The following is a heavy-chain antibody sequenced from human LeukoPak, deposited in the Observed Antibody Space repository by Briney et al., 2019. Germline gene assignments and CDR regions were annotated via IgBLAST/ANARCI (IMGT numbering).Heavy chain of an antibody. D-gene: IGHD5-18*01. CDR3: ARDAYSYGLTNYAFDI. V-gene: IGHV3-21*01. CDR2: ISRSSRHV. CDR1: GFSFSDYS. Sequence: GGSLRLSCTASGFSFSDYSMNWVRQAPGKGLEWVSSISRSSRHVYHADSLEGRFTISRDDAKNTLYLQMNSLRAEDTAVYYCARDAYSYGLTNYAFDIWGQGTMVTVSS. J-gene: IGHJ3*02.